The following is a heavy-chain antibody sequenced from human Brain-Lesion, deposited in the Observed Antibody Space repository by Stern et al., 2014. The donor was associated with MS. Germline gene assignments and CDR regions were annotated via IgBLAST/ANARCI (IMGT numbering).Heavy chain of an antibody. CDR2: IYYSGFT. J-gene: IGHJ4*02. V-gene: IGHV4-39*01. Sequence: VQLEESGPGLVKPSETLSLTCTVSGGSISSSTYYWAWIRQPPGKGLEWIGNIYYSGFTYYNPSLKSRVPISVDMSKNQFSLKLSSLTAADTAIYYCARHDSVPRPSQLYIARDRGPGYFDYWGQGTLVTVSS. D-gene: IGHD2/OR15-2a*01. CDR1: GGSISSSTYY. CDR3: ARHDSVPRPSQLYIARDRGPGYFDY.